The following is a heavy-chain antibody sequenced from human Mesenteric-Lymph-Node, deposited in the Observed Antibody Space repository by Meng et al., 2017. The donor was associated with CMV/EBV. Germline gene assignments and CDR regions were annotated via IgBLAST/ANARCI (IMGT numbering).Heavy chain of an antibody. CDR2: IYHSGST. CDR3: ARDRTASLYCSSTSCYIPNDAFDI. D-gene: IGHD2-2*02. CDR1: GYSISSGYY. J-gene: IGHJ3*02. V-gene: IGHV4-38-2*02. Sequence: SETLSLTCTVSGYSISSGYYWGWIRQPPGKRLEWIGSIYHSGSTYYNPSLKSRVTISVDTSKNQFSLKLSSVTAADTAVYYCARDRTASLYCSSTSCYIPNDAFDIWGQGTMVTVSS.